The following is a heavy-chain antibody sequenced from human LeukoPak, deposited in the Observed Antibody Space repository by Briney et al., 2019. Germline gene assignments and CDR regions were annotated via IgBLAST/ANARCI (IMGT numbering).Heavy chain of an antibody. CDR2: IIPLFRTA. CDR3: ATNYEILSGYPKNYYFHI. CDR1: GGTFSSYA. V-gene: IGHV1-69*06. J-gene: IGHJ3*02. Sequence: SVKVSCKASGGTFSSYAISWVRQPPGQGPEWMGGIIPLFRTANYAQKFQGRVTITPDRSTNTAFMELSSLRSEDTAMYYCATNYEILSGYPKNYYFHIWGQGQWSPSLQ. D-gene: IGHD3-9*01.